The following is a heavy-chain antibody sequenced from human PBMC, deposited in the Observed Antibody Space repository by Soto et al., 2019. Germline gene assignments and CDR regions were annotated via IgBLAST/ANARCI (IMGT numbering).Heavy chain of an antibody. D-gene: IGHD4-4*01. V-gene: IGHV3-49*03. CDR3: NRGTVAPGALGYYYYGMDV. J-gene: IGHJ6*02. CDR2: IRSKAYGGTT. Sequence: SLRLSCTASGFTFGDYAMSWFRQAPGKGLEWVGFIRSKAYGGTTEYAASVKGRFTISRDDSKSIAYLQMNSLKTEDTAVYYCNRGTVAPGALGYYYYGMDVWGQGTTVTSP. CDR1: GFTFGDYA.